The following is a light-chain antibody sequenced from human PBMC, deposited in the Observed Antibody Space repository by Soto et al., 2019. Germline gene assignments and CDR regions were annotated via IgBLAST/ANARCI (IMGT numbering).Light chain of an antibody. CDR1: ASNIVTFY. J-gene: IGLJ1*01. CDR2: ADN. V-gene: IGLV1-47*02. CDR3: KSYAGSNTYV. Sequence: QSVLTQPPSASATPGQGVTVSCSGSASNIVTFYVSWYQHLPGTAPKLLIYADNQRPSGVPDRFSGSKSGNTASLTVSGLQAADEADYFCKSYAGSNTYVFGSGTKVTVL.